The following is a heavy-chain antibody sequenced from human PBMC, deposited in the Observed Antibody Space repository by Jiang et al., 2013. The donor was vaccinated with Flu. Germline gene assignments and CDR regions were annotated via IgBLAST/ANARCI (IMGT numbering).Heavy chain of an antibody. CDR1: GGTFSSYA. CDR3: ARDTWLGGYQLKNYYGMDV. CDR2: IIPIFGTA. J-gene: IGHJ6*02. D-gene: IGHD2-2*01. Sequence: SGAEVKKPGSSVKVSCKASGGTFSSYAISWVRQAPGQGLEWMGGIIPIFGTANYAQKFQGRVTITADESTSTAYMELSSLRSEDTAVYYCARDTWLGGYQLKNYYGMDVWGQGTTVTVSS. V-gene: IGHV1-69*01.